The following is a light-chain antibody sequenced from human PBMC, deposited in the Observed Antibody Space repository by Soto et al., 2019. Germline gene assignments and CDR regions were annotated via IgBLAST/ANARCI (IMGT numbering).Light chain of an antibody. CDR3: QQYGTSPLT. CDR2: GAS. V-gene: IGKV3-20*01. J-gene: IGKJ4*01. CDR1: QSVRSNS. Sequence: PGESATLSCTASQSVRSNSLAWYQQKPGQAPRLLMFGASGRATGTPPRFSGRGSGTDFTLTISRLEPEDFAVYYCQQYGTSPLTFGGGPRWTS.